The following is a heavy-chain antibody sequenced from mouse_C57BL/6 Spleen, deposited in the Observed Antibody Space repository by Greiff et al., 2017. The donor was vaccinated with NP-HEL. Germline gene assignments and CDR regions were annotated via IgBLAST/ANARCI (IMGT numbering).Heavy chain of an antibody. D-gene: IGHD2-5*01. V-gene: IGHV1-80*01. Sequence: VQLQQSGAELVKPGASVKISCKASGYAFSSYWMNWVKQRPGKGLEWIGQIYPGDGDTNYNGKFKGKATLTADKSSSTAYMQLSSLTSEDSAVYFCARGGSNYGYYAMDYWGQGTSVTVSS. CDR1: GYAFSSYW. CDR3: ARGGSNYGYYAMDY. CDR2: IYPGDGDT. J-gene: IGHJ4*01.